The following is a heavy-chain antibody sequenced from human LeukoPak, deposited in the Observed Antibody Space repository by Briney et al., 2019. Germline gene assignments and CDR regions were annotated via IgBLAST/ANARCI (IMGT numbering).Heavy chain of an antibody. V-gene: IGHV3-23*01. CDR2: ISGSGGST. Sequence: GALRLSCAASGFTFSSYAMSWVRQAPGKGLEWVSAISGSGGSTYYADSVKGRFTISRDNSKNTLYLQMNSLRAEDTAVYYCARDQQIQLWTLGTYYYYGMDVWGQGTTVTVSS. D-gene: IGHD5-18*01. CDR1: GFTFSSYA. J-gene: IGHJ6*02. CDR3: ARDQQIQLWTLGTYYYYGMDV.